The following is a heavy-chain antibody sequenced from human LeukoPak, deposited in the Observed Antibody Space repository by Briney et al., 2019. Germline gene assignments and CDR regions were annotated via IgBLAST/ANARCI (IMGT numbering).Heavy chain of an antibody. D-gene: IGHD6-19*01. J-gene: IGHJ4*02. CDR2: IWYDGSNK. V-gene: IGHV3-33*01. CDR3: ARDGSLAVAGTPFDY. CDR1: GFTFSSYG. Sequence: GGSLRLSCAASGFTFSSYGMHWVRQAPGKGLEWVAVIWYDGSNKYYADSVKGRLTISRDNSKNTLYLQMNSLRAEDTAVYYCARDGSLAVAGTPFDYWGQGTLVTVSS.